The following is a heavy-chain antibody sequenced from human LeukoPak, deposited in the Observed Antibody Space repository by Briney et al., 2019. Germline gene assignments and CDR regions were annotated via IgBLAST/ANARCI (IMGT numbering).Heavy chain of an antibody. D-gene: IGHD6-6*01. J-gene: IGHJ6*03. CDR3: ARDYSSSSAVYYYYYMDV. V-gene: IGHV4-39*07. CDR2: IYYSGST. Sequence: SETLSLTCTVSGGSISSRTYYWGWIRQPPGKGLEWIGTIYYSGSTYYNPSLKSRVTISVDTSKNQFSLKLSSVTAADTAVYYCARDYSSSSAVYYYYYMDVWGKGTTVTVSS. CDR1: GGSISSRTYY.